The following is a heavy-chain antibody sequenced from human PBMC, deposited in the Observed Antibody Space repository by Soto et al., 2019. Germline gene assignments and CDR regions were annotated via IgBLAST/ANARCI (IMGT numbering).Heavy chain of an antibody. Sequence: QLHLVQSGAVVKKPGASVTVSCSASGYPVTAYYMHWVRQAPGRGLEWMGGINPATGAAKHTQTFQGRVTMTRDTSTSTFFMELSGLTSEDTAVFCGARGGGVGVAGSAAFDMWGQGTLVTVSS. J-gene: IGHJ3*02. CDR2: INPATGAA. V-gene: IGHV1-2*02. CDR3: ARGGGVGVAGSAAFDM. CDR1: GYPVTAYY. D-gene: IGHD3-3*01.